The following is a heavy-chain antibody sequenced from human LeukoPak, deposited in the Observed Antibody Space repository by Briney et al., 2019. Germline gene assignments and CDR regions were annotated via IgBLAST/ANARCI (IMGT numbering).Heavy chain of an antibody. J-gene: IGHJ5*02. Sequence: PSETLSLTCTVSGGSISSGGYYWTWIRQPPGKGLEWIGYIYYSGSTNYNPSLKSRVTISVDTSKNQFSLKLSSVTAADTAVYYCARAGQRLQYNWFDPWGQGTLVTVSS. D-gene: IGHD6-25*01. V-gene: IGHV4-61*08. CDR1: GGSISSGGYY. CDR2: IYYSGST. CDR3: ARAGQRLQYNWFDP.